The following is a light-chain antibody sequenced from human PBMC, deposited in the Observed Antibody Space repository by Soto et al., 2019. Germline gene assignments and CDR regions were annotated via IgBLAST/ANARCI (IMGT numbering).Light chain of an antibody. V-gene: IGKV3-15*01. Sequence: EIVMTQSPTTLSVSPGERATLSCWASQSVNTRLAWYQQIPGQGPRLLIYGASNRATGIPARFSGSGSGTEFTLTISRLQSEDFAVYCCQQYSNWAPITFGQGTRLEIK. CDR1: QSVNTR. CDR2: GAS. CDR3: QQYSNWAPIT. J-gene: IGKJ5*01.